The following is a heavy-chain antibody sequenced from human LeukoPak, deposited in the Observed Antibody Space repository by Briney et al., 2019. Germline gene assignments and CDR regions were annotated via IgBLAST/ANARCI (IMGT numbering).Heavy chain of an antibody. Sequence: GGSLRLSCAASGFTFGSYAMHWVRQAPGKGLEWVAVISYDGSNKYYADSVKGRFTISRDNPKNTLCLQMNSLRAEDTAVYYCAREAVAGTEQDAAIDYWGQGTLVTVSS. D-gene: IGHD6-19*01. V-gene: IGHV3-30-3*01. J-gene: IGHJ4*02. CDR2: ISYDGSNK. CDR1: GFTFGSYA. CDR3: AREAVAGTEQDAAIDY.